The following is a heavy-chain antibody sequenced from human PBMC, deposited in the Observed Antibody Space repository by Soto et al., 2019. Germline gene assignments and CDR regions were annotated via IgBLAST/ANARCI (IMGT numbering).Heavy chain of an antibody. Sequence: GASVKVSCKTSGGTLSNSAINWVRQAPGQGIEWMRSFSPIFGSTFYAQNFQDRVTITADKSTGTAYIELSSLTSEDTVMYFCARGRVGGVKVGRHFDSWGKGTLVTSPQ. V-gene: IGHV1-69*06. CDR1: GGTLSNSA. CDR3: ARGRVGGVKVGRHFDS. D-gene: IGHD3-16*01. CDR2: FSPIFGST. J-gene: IGHJ4*02.